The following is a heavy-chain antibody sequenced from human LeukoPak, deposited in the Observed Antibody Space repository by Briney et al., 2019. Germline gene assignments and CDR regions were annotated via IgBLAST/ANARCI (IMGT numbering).Heavy chain of an antibody. D-gene: IGHD2-8*02. V-gene: IGHV3-7*03. Sequence: GGSLRLSCAASGFTFSSFWMKWVRQAPGKGLEWVANIKQDGSEKYYVDSVRGRFTISRDNAENSLYLQMNSLRTEDTAVYYCAAGGAYWGQGTLVTVSS. CDR3: AAGGAY. CDR2: IKQDGSEK. J-gene: IGHJ4*02. CDR1: GFTFSSFW.